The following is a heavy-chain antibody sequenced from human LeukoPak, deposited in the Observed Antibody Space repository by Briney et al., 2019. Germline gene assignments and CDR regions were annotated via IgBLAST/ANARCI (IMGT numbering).Heavy chain of an antibody. CDR1: GGTFSSYA. CDR2: INPNSGGT. CDR3: ARDRGKVEYSSSSYYYYYMDV. J-gene: IGHJ6*03. V-gene: IGHV1-2*02. D-gene: IGHD6-6*01. Sequence: ASVKVSCKASGGTFSSYAISWVRQAPGQGLEWMGWINPNSGGTNYAQKFQGRVTMTRDTSISTAYMELSRLRSDDTAVYYCARDRGKVEYSSSSYYYYYMDVWGKGTTVTVSS.